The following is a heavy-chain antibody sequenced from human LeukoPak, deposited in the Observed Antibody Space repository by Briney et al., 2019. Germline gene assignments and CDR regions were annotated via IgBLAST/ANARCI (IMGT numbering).Heavy chain of an antibody. Sequence: ASVKVSCKASGYTFTSYGISWVRQAPGQGLEWMGWISAYNGNTNYAQKLQGRVTMTTDTSTSTAYMELRSLRSDDTAVYYCARGIWYYDFWSGYLPFDYWGQGTLVTVSS. CDR2: ISAYNGNT. V-gene: IGHV1-18*01. D-gene: IGHD3-3*01. J-gene: IGHJ4*02. CDR1: GYTFTSYG. CDR3: ARGIWYYDFWSGYLPFDY.